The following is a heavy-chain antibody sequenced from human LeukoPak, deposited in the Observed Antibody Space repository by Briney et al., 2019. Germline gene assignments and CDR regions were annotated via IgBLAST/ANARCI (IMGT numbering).Heavy chain of an antibody. CDR3: ARHSYGYAEYDY. V-gene: IGHV4-34*01. CDR1: GGSFSGYY. D-gene: IGHD5-18*01. J-gene: IGHJ4*02. CDR2: INHSGST. Sequence: SETLSLTCAAHGGSFSGYYWSWIRQPPGKGLEWIGEINHSGSTNYNPSLKSRVTISVDTSKNQFSLKLSSVTAADTAVYYCARHSYGYAEYDYWGQGTLVTVSS.